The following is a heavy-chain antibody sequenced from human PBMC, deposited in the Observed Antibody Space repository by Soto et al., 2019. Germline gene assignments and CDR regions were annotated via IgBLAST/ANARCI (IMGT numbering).Heavy chain of an antibody. Sequence: QVQLMESGGGVVQPGRSLRLSCAASGFMFSDYGMHWVRQASGKGLEWVTFISNDGGDEHYADSVKGQFTVSRDNSKNTFYLQMNSLRADDTAVYFCARGRWELLWGDSWGQGTLVTVSS. V-gene: IGHV3-30*03. D-gene: IGHD1-26*01. CDR3: ARGRWELLWGDS. CDR2: ISNDGGDE. J-gene: IGHJ5*02. CDR1: GFMFSDYG.